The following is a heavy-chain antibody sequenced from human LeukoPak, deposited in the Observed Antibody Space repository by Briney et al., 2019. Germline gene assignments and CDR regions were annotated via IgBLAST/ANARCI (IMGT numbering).Heavy chain of an antibody. Sequence: GGSLRLSCAGSGFAFNSHSMNWVRQAPGKGLEWVSYVSTSSSLIYYADSVRGRFTISRDNAKNSVYLQMNNLRVEDTAVYYCARDSTYFYFDLWGRGTLVTVS. V-gene: IGHV3-48*04. CDR1: GFAFNSHS. CDR2: VSTSSSLI. J-gene: IGHJ2*01. CDR3: ARDSTYFYFDL.